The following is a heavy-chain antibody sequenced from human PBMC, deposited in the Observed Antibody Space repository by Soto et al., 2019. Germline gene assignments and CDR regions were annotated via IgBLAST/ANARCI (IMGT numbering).Heavy chain of an antibody. J-gene: IGHJ4*02. D-gene: IGHD3-10*01. CDR2: INAGNGNT. CDR3: ARRVIYYGSGSYFVYFDY. CDR1: GYTFTSYA. Sequence: GASVKVSCKASGYTFTSYAMHWVRQAPGQRLEWMGWINAGNGNTKYSQKFQGRVTITRDTSASTAYMELSSLRSEDTAVYYCARRVIYYGSGSYFVYFDYWGQGTLVTVSS. V-gene: IGHV1-3*01.